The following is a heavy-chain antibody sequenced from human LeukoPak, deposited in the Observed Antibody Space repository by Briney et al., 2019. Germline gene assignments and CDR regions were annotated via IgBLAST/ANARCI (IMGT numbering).Heavy chain of an antibody. D-gene: IGHD3-10*01. Sequence: PSETLSLTCAVYGGSFSGYYWSWIRQPPGKVLEWIGEINHSGSTNYNPSLKSRVTISVDTSKNQFSLKLSSVTAADTAVYYCASGYGSGSYFAFDIWGQGTMVTVSS. CDR1: GGSFSGYY. V-gene: IGHV4-34*01. J-gene: IGHJ3*02. CDR2: INHSGST. CDR3: ASGYGSGSYFAFDI.